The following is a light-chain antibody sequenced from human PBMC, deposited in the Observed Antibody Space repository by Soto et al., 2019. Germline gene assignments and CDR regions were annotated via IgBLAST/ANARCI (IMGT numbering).Light chain of an antibody. CDR3: SSFSSITREV. Sequence: QSALTQPASVSGSPGQSITISCTGTSSDVGGYSYVSWYQQHPGKTPKLMIYEVSNRPSGVSHRFSGSKSGKTASLTISGLQTEDEADYYCSSFSSITREVFGGGTKLTVL. CDR2: EVS. CDR1: SSDVGGYSY. J-gene: IGLJ2*01. V-gene: IGLV2-14*01.